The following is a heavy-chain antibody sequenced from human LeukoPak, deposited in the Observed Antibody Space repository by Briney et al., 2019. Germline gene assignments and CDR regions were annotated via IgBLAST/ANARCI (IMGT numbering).Heavy chain of an antibody. CDR2: IGAYNGNT. D-gene: IGHD6-13*01. J-gene: IGHJ3*01. CDR3: AREEGAPIAAANV. V-gene: IGHV1-18*01. Sequence: ASVKVSCKASGYTFSTYSISWVRQAPVQGLEWMGWIGAYNGNTHYAQKFQGRVTMTTDTSTSTAYMELRSLRSDDTAVYYCAREEGAPIAAANVWGLGTKVTVSS. CDR1: GYTFSTYS.